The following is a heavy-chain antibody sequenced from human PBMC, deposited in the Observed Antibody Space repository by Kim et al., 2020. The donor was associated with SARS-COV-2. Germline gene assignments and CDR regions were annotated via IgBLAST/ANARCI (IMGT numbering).Heavy chain of an antibody. CDR2: ISWNSGSI. CDR3: AKDSSDILTGPGY. Sequence: GGSLRLSCAASGFTFDDYAMHWVRQAPGKGLEWVSGISWNSGSIGYADSVKGRFTISRDNAKNSLYLQMNSLRAEDTALYYCAKDSSDILTGPGYWGQGTLVTVSS. V-gene: IGHV3-9*01. CDR1: GFTFDDYA. J-gene: IGHJ4*02. D-gene: IGHD3-9*01.